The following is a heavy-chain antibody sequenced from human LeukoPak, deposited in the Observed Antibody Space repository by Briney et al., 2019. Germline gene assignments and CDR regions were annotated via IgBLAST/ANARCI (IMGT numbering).Heavy chain of an antibody. Sequence: GGSLRLSCAASGFTFSSCSMNWVRQAPGKGLEWVSSISSSSSYIYYADSVKGRFTISRDNAKNSLYLQMNSLRAEDTAVYYCASTQVAGTAFDIWGQGTMVTVSS. CDR2: ISSSSSYI. J-gene: IGHJ3*02. CDR1: GFTFSSCS. V-gene: IGHV3-21*01. CDR3: ASTQVAGTAFDI. D-gene: IGHD6-19*01.